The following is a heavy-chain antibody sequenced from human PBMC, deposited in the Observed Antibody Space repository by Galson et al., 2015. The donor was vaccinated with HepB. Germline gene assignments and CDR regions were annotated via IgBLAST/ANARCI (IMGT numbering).Heavy chain of an antibody. Sequence: SVKVSCKASGYTFTNSYIHWVRQAPGQGLEWVGVINPSGGRTTYAQKFQGRVTMTRDTSTSTAFMELSSLRSEDTAVYYCARCIVGTKAFDIWGQGTMVTVSS. D-gene: IGHD1-26*01. CDR2: INPSGGRT. CDR3: ARCIVGTKAFDI. CDR1: GYTFTNSY. V-gene: IGHV1-46*01. J-gene: IGHJ3*02.